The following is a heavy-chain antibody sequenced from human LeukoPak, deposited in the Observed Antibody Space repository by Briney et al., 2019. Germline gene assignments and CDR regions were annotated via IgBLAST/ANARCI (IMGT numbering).Heavy chain of an antibody. Sequence: GGSLRFSCAASGFTFSSYAMHWVRQAPGKGLEWVAVISYDGSNKYYADSVKGRFTISRDNSKNTLYLQMNSLRAEDTTVYYGARTRITPMLTLLDYWGQEPLVTFSS. CDR2: ISYDGSNK. CDR3: ARTRITPMLTLLDY. CDR1: GFTFSSYA. D-gene: IGHD3-16*01. J-gene: IGHJ4*02. V-gene: IGHV3-30-3*02.